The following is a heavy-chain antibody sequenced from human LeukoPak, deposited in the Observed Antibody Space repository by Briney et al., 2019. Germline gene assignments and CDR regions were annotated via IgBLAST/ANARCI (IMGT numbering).Heavy chain of an antibody. Sequence: GGSLRLSCAGSGFMLSSYWMSWVRQAPGKGLEWVANIKQDGSGKYYVDSVKGRFTISRDNAKNSLYLQMNRLRAEDTAVYYCAREGSQSASATYPGNDWGQGTLVTVSS. V-gene: IGHV3-7*01. D-gene: IGHD3-10*01. CDR2: IKQDGSGK. CDR3: AREGSQSASATYPGND. J-gene: IGHJ4*02. CDR1: GFMLSSYW.